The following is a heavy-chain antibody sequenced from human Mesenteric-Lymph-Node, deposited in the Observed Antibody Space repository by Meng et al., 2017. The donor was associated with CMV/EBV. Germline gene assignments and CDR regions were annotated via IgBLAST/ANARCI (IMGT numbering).Heavy chain of an antibody. V-gene: IGHV3-21*01. Sequence: GESLKISCTASGFTFSSYSMNWVRQAPGKGLEWVSSISSSSSYIYYADSVKGRFTISRDNAKNSLYLQMNSLRAEDTAVYYCARDRGYGYSSSWDNDYWGQGTLVTVSS. CDR1: GFTFSSYS. CDR3: ARDRGYGYSSSWDNDY. D-gene: IGHD6-13*01. J-gene: IGHJ4*02. CDR2: ISSSSSYI.